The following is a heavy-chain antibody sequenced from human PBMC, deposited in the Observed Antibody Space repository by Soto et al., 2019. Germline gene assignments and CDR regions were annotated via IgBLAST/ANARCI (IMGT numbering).Heavy chain of an antibody. V-gene: IGHV4-30-2*01. CDR2: IYHSGST. Sequence: SETLSLTCAVSGGSISSGGYSWSWIRQPPGKGLEWIGYIYHSGSTYYNPSLKSRVTISVDRSKNQFSLKLSSVTVADTAVYYCARERARSSSGGYNWFDPWGQGTLVTVSS. J-gene: IGHJ5*02. D-gene: IGHD6-13*01. CDR1: GGSISSGGYS. CDR3: ARERARSSSGGYNWFDP.